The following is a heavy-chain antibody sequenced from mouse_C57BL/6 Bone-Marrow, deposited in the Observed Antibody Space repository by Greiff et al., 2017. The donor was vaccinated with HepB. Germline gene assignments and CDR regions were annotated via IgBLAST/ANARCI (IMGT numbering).Heavy chain of an antibody. J-gene: IGHJ4*01. CDR3: AREGLLLPMDY. V-gene: IGHV5-12*01. CDR2: ISNGGGST. D-gene: IGHD1-1*01. CDR1: GFTFSDYY. Sequence: EVQVVESGGGLVQPGGSLKLSCAASGFTFSDYYMYWVRQTPEKRLEWVAYISNGGGSTYYPDTVKGRFTISRDNAKNTLYLQMSRLKSEDTAMYYCAREGLLLPMDYWGQGTSVTVSS.